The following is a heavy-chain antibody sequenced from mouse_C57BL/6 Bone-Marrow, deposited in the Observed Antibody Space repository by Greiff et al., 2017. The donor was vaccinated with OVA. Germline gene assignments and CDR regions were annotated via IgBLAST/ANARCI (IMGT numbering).Heavy chain of an antibody. CDR2: IDPSDSYT. CDR3: ARWALYGSSPYWYFDV. J-gene: IGHJ1*03. Sequence: QVQLQQPGAELVRPGTSVKLSCKASGYTFTSYWMHWVKQRPGQGLEWIGVIDPSDSYTNYNQKFKGKATLTVDTSSSTAYMQLSSLTSVDSAVYYCARWALYGSSPYWYFDVWGTGTTVTVSS. D-gene: IGHD1-1*01. CDR1: GYTFTSYW. V-gene: IGHV1-59*01.